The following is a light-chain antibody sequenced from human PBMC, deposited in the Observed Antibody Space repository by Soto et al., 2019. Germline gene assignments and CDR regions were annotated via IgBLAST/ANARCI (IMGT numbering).Light chain of an antibody. J-gene: IGLJ3*02. V-gene: IGLV1-47*01. Sequence: QSVLAQPPSASGTPGQRVTISCSGSSSNIGSQFVYWYHQVPGRAPKLLIYRTNQRPSGVPDRFAGSKYGATASLVISGLQSDDEGDYFCVSWDDSLRWMFGGGTKLTVL. CDR1: SSNIGSQF. CDR2: RTN. CDR3: VSWDDSLRWM.